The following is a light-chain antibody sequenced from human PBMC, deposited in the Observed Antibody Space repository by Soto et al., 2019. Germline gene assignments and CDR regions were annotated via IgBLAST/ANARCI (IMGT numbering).Light chain of an antibody. CDR1: QGITSW. CDR3: QPTSSFPLT. CDR2: AAS. J-gene: IGKJ4*01. Sequence: DLLMTQSPSSVSASVGDRVTITCRASQGITSWLAWYQQKPGRAPKLLLYAASSLQSGVPSRFSGSGSGTDFTLTISSLQTEDFATYYCQPTSSFPLTFGGGTKVEIK. V-gene: IGKV1-12*01.